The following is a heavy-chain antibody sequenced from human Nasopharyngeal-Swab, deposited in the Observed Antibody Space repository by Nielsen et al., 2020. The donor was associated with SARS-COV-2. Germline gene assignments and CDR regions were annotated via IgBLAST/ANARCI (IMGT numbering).Heavy chain of an antibody. CDR1: GGSISSGGYY. J-gene: IGHJ5*02. CDR2: IYYSGST. D-gene: IGHD2-2*01. V-gene: IGHV4-31*03. CDR3: AGARVVVPAPNNWFAP. Sequence: SETLSLTCTVSGGSISSGGYYWSWIRQHPGKGREWIGYIYYSGSTYYNPSLKSRVTISVDTSKNQFSLKLSSVTAADTAVYYCAGARVVVPAPNNWFAPWGQGTLVTVSS.